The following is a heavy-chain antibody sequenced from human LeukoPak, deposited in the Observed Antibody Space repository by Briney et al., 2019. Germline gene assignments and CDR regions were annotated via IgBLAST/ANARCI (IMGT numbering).Heavy chain of an antibody. CDR2: ISASGGST. D-gene: IGHD2-15*01. J-gene: IGHJ4*02. V-gene: IGHV3-23*01. CDR1: GVTFSSSA. CDR3: AKQLGYCSDGSCYFPY. Sequence: GGSLRLSCAASGVTFSSSAMSWVRQVPGKGLEWVSGISASGGSTYYADSVQGRFTISRDNSKSTLCLQMNSLRAEDTAVYYCAKQLGYCSDGSCYFPYWGQGTLVTVSS.